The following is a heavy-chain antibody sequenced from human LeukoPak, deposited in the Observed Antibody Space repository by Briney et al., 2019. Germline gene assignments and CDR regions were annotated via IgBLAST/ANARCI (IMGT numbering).Heavy chain of an antibody. CDR1: GGSISSSNW. CDR3: ARGTMYCSSTSCPKPLFDY. D-gene: IGHD2-2*01. Sequence: SGTLSLTCAVSGGSISSSNWWSWVRQPPGKGLEWIGEIYHSGSTNYNPSLKSRVTISVDTSKNQFSLKLSSVTAADTAVYYCARGTMYCSSTSCPKPLFDYWGQGTLVTVSS. V-gene: IGHV4-4*02. CDR2: IYHSGST. J-gene: IGHJ4*02.